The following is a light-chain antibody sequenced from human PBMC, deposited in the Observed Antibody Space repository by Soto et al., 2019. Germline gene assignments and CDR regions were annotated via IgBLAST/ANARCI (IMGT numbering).Light chain of an antibody. Sequence: EIVMTQSPATLSVSPGERATLSCRASQSVSSNLAWYQQKPGQAPRLLLYGASTRATGIPGSFSGSGSETDFTFTISSLQPEDCAVYYCEQYDNWPPWTFGQGTKVEIK. V-gene: IGKV3-15*01. CDR3: EQYDNWPPWT. CDR1: QSVSSN. CDR2: GAS. J-gene: IGKJ1*01.